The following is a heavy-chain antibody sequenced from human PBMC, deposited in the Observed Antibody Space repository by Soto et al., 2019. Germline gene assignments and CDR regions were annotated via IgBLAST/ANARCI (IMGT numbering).Heavy chain of an antibody. Sequence: ASVKVSCKASGGTFSSYAISWVRQAPGQGLEWMGGIIPIFGTANYAQKFQGRVTITADESTSTAYMELSSLRSEDTAVYYCAAQRRVYSSSWYTDSYYYYGMDVWGQGTTVTVSS. D-gene: IGHD6-13*01. J-gene: IGHJ6*02. CDR3: AAQRRVYSSSWYTDSYYYYGMDV. CDR1: GGTFSSYA. V-gene: IGHV1-69*13. CDR2: IIPIFGTA.